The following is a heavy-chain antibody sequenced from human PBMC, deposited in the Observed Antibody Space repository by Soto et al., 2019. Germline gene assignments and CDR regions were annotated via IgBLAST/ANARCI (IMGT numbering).Heavy chain of an antibody. CDR1: GYSFASYW. Sequence: GESLKVSCKGSGYSFASYWIGWVRQMPGKGLEWMGIIYPGDSDTRYSPSFQGQVTISADKSISTAYLQWSSLKASDTAIYYCARYPLIAAAGTVDYYYGMDVWGQGTTVTVSS. CDR3: ARYPLIAAAGTVDYYYGMDV. V-gene: IGHV5-51*01. CDR2: IYPGDSDT. J-gene: IGHJ6*02. D-gene: IGHD6-13*01.